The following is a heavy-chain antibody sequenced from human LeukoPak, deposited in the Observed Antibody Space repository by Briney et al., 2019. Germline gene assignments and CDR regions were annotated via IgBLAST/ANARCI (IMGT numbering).Heavy chain of an antibody. CDR2: ISDSGGAT. V-gene: IGHV3-23*01. CDR3: AKEGRGYSYGYLPYYFDY. D-gene: IGHD5-18*01. Sequence: GGSLRLSCVASGFTFSRYAMTWVRQAPGTGLEWVSAISDSGGATYYADSVKGRFTISRDNSKNTLYPQMNSLRAEDTAVYYCAKEGRGYSYGYLPYYFDYWGQGTLVTVSS. CDR1: GFTFSRYA. J-gene: IGHJ4*02.